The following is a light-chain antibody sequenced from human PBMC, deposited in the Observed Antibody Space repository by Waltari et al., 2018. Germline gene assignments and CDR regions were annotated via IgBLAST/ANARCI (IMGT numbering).Light chain of an antibody. CDR1: QSVLYTSNNKNY. J-gene: IGKJ2*01. CDR2: WAS. Sequence: DIVMTQSPDSLPVSLGERATINCKSSQSVLYTSNNKNYLAWYQQKPGQPPKLLIYWASTLESGVPDRFSGSGSGTDFTLTISSLQAEDVAAYYCQQYYNSPYTFGQGTKLEIK. V-gene: IGKV4-1*01. CDR3: QQYYNSPYT.